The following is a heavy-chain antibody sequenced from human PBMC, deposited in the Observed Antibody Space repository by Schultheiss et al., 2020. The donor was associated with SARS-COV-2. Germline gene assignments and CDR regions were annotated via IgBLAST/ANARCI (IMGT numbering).Heavy chain of an antibody. CDR2: ISYDGVNK. J-gene: IGHJ6*02. V-gene: IGHV3-30*03. CDR3: ARTGTTRPGVYYYYGMDV. CDR1: GFTFSSYG. Sequence: GGSLRLSCAASGFTFSSYGMHWVRQAPGKGLEWVAVISYDGVNKYYAGSVKGRFTISRDNAKNSLYLQMNSLRDEDTAVYYCARTGTTRPGVYYYYGMDVWGQGTTVTVSS. D-gene: IGHD1-7*01.